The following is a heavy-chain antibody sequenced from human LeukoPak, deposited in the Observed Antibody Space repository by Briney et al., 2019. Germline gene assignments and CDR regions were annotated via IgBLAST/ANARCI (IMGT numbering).Heavy chain of an antibody. J-gene: IGHJ5*02. CDR3: ARAPPITRGPFDP. D-gene: IGHD3-10*01. V-gene: IGHV1-46*01. CDR1: GCTFTSYY. CDR2: INPSGGST. Sequence: ASVKVSCKASGCTFTSYYMHWVRQAPGQGLEWMGIINPSGGSTSYAQKFQGRVTMTRDTSISTVYMELSRLRSDDTAVYYCARAPPITRGPFDPWGQGTLVTVSS.